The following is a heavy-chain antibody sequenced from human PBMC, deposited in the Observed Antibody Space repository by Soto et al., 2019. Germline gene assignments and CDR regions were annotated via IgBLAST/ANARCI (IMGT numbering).Heavy chain of an antibody. Sequence: GASVKVSCKASGYTFTSSGISWVRQAPGQGPEWMGWISTYNGNTNYAQNLQGRVTMTTDTSTSTAYMELRGLGSDDTAVYYCARTVAGYFDYWRQGTLLTVSS. D-gene: IGHD6-19*01. V-gene: IGHV1-18*01. J-gene: IGHJ4*02. CDR1: GYTFTSSG. CDR3: ARTVAGYFDY. CDR2: ISTYNGNT.